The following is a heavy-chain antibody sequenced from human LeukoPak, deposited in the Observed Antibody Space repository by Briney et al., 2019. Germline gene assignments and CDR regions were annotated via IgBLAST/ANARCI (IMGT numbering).Heavy chain of an antibody. CDR2: IWYDESNE. D-gene: IGHD3-22*01. J-gene: IGHJ4*02. CDR3: ARDRSYSTGYYGGSLDY. CDR1: GFTFSTYG. Sequence: GGSLRLSCAASGFTFSTYGMHWVRQAPGKGLEWVAIIWYDESNEYYVDSVKGRFTISRDNSKNTLYLRMNSLRAEDTAVYYCARDRSYSTGYYGGSLDYWGQGTLVTVSS. V-gene: IGHV3-33*01.